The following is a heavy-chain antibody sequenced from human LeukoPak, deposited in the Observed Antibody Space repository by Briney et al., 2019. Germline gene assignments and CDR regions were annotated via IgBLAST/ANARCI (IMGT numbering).Heavy chain of an antibody. CDR2: ISSSGGST. CDR3: AKGDYYDSSGYYWGFDY. Sequence: GGSLRLSCAASGFTFSSYGMSWVRQAPGKGLEWVSAISSSGGSTYYADSVKGRFTISRDNSKNTLYLQMNSLRAEDTAVYYCAKGDYYDSSGYYWGFDYWGQGTVVTVSS. J-gene: IGHJ4*03. CDR1: GFTFSSYG. V-gene: IGHV3-23*01. D-gene: IGHD3-22*01.